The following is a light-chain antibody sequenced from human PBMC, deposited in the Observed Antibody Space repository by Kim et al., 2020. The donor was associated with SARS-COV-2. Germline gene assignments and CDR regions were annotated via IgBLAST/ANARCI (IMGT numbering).Light chain of an antibody. Sequence: GQSITISCTGTSSDVGTYNLVSWYQHHPGKAPKLMISEVTKRPSGISDRFSGSKSGNTASLTVSGLQPGDEADYYCCSYAGRATLVFGGGTQLTVL. V-gene: IGLV2-23*02. CDR1: SSDVGTYNL. J-gene: IGLJ2*01. CDR3: CSYAGRATLV. CDR2: EVT.